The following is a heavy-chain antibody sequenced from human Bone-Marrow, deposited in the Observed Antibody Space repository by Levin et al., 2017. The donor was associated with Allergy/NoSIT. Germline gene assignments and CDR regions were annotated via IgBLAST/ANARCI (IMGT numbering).Heavy chain of an antibody. CDR3: TRDKPAAVGAMRNYFDY. Sequence: QTGGSLRLSCATSGFTFSAYGMHWVRQAPGKGPEWVAVLWSDGISKSYADSVKGRFTISRDNSKNTLHLQMNSLRAEDTALYYCTRDKPAAVGAMRNYFDYWGQGTLVTVSS. J-gene: IGHJ4*02. CDR2: LWSDGISK. V-gene: IGHV3-33*01. D-gene: IGHD1-26*01. CDR1: GFTFSAYG.